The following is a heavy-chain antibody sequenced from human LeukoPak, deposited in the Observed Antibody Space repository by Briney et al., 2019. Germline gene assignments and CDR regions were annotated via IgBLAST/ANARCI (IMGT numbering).Heavy chain of an antibody. J-gene: IGHJ3*01. D-gene: IGHD3/OR15-3a*01. Sequence: PSETLSLTCTVPSGSISSYYWSWIRQPPGKGLEWIGYIYYSGSTNYNPSLKSRVIISVDTSKNQFSLRLSSVTAADTAVYYCARKGLGRRDGFDVWGQGTMVTVSS. CDR3: ARKGLGRRDGFDV. V-gene: IGHV4-59*01. CDR2: IYYSGST. CDR1: SGSISSYY.